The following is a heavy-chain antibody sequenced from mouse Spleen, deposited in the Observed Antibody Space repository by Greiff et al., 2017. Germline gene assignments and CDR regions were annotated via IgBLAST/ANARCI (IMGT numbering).Heavy chain of an antibody. J-gene: IGHJ4*01. Sequence: VQLQQSGPELVKPGASVKMSCKASGYTFTDYNMHWVQQSHGKSLEWIGYINPNNGGTSYTQKFKGKATLTVNKSSSTAYMELRSLTSEDSAVYYCARRTTATLYYAMDYWGQGTSVTVSS. D-gene: IGHD1-2*01. CDR3: ARRTTATLYYAMDY. CDR2: INPNNGGT. CDR1: GYTFTDYN. V-gene: IGHV1-22*01.